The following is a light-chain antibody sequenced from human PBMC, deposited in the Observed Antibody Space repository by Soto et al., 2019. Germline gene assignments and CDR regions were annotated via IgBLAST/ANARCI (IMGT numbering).Light chain of an antibody. CDR3: QHYNSYSEA. CDR2: KAS. J-gene: IGKJ1*01. Sequence: DIQMTQSPSTLSGSVGYRVTITCRASQTISSWVAWYQQKPGTAPKLLIDKASTLKSGVPSRGSGSGAGTEVTRTISSLQPDDFATDYGQHYNSYSEAYGQGTKVDIK. V-gene: IGKV1-5*03. CDR1: QTISSW.